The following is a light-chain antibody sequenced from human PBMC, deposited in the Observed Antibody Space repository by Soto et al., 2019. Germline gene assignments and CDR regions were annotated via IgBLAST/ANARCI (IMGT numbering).Light chain of an antibody. CDR3: QHYNSYSEA. CDR2: AAS. Sequence: DIQMTQSPSSVAASIGDRVTITCRASQGIRNWLAWYQQTPGKAPELLIFAASSMQSGVPSRLSGSGSGTEFTLTISSLQPDDFATYYCQHYNSYSEAFGQGTKVDIK. J-gene: IGKJ1*01. CDR1: QGIRNW. V-gene: IGKV1D-16*01.